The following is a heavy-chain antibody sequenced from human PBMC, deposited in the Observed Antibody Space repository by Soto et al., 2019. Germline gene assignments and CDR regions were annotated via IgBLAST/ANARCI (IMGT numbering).Heavy chain of an antibody. J-gene: IGHJ4*02. V-gene: IGHV3-23*01. Sequence: EVQLLESGGDFVQPGGSLRLSCAASGFTFSSYTMTWVRQAPGKGLEWVSGINSGGRTYYADSVKGRFTISRDDSKNTLYPQIISLRAEDTAVYYCAKDLRPDGVWDFDYWGQGTLVTVSS. CDR2: INSGGRT. D-gene: IGHD4-17*01. CDR3: AKDLRPDGVWDFDY. CDR1: GFTFSSYT.